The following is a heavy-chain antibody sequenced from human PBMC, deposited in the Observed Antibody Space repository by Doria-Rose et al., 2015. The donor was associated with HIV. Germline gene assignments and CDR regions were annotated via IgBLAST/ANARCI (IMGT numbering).Heavy chain of an antibody. J-gene: IGHJ4*02. CDR3: ARIKSSRWYHKYYFDF. CDR2: IFSDDER. D-gene: IGHD6-13*01. Sequence: QVTLKESGPVLVKPTETLTLTCTVSGVSLSSPGMGVSWIRQPPGQALEWRADIFSDDERSYKTSLKSRLTISRGTSKSQVVLTMTDMDPVDTATYYCARIKSSRWYHKYYFDFWGQGTLVIVSA. CDR1: GVSLSSPGMG. V-gene: IGHV2-26*01.